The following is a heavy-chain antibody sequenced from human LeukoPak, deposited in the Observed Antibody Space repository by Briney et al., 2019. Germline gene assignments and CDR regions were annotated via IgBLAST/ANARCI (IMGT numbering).Heavy chain of an antibody. J-gene: IGHJ5*02. V-gene: IGHV2-5*02. D-gene: IGHD4-17*01. Sequence: SGPTLVNPTQTLTLTCTFSGFSLSSTGVGVGWIRQPPGKALEWLALIYWDDDKRYSPFLKSRLTISKDTSKNQVILTMTNMDPVDTATYYFALESHGGYPLRFDPWGQGTLVTVSS. CDR2: IYWDDDK. CDR1: GFSLSSTGVG. CDR3: ALESHGGYPLRFDP.